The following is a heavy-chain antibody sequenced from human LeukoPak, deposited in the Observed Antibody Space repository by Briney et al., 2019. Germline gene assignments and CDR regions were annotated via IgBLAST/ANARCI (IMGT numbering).Heavy chain of an antibody. D-gene: IGHD1-26*01. V-gene: IGHV1-69*13. CDR3: ASRLIDVIVGARHYFDY. J-gene: IGHJ4*02. Sequence: SVKVSCKASGYTFTSYGISWVRQAPGQGLEWMGGILPIFGTANYAQKFQGRVTITADESTSTAYMELSSLRSEDTAVYYCASRLIDVIVGARHYFDYWGQGTLVTVSS. CDR2: ILPIFGTA. CDR1: GYTFTSYG.